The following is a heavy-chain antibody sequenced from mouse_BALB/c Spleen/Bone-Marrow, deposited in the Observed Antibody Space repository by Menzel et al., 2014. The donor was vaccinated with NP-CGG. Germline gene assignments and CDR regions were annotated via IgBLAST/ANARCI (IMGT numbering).Heavy chain of an antibody. Sequence: EVKLMESGGDLVKPGGSLKLSCAASGLTFSSYGMSWVRQTPDKRLEWVATISSGGSYTYYPDSVKGRFTISRDNAKNTLYLQMSSLKSEDTAMYYCASGNYYAMDYWGQGTSVTVSS. CDR3: ASGNYYAMDY. CDR1: GLTFSSYG. J-gene: IGHJ4*01. V-gene: IGHV5-6*01. CDR2: ISSGGSYT. D-gene: IGHD1-1*01.